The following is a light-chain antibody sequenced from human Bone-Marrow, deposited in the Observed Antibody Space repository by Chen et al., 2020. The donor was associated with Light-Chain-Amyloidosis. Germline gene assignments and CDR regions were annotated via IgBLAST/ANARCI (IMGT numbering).Light chain of an antibody. V-gene: IGLV3-25*03. CDR1: DLPTKY. CDR3: QSADSSGTYEVI. CDR2: RDT. Sequence: SYELTQPPSVSVSPGPTARITCSGDDLPTKYAYWYQQKPSQAPVLVIHRDTERPSGISERFSGSSSGTTATLTISGVEAEDEADDNCQSADSSGTYEVIFGGGTKLTVL. J-gene: IGLJ2*01.